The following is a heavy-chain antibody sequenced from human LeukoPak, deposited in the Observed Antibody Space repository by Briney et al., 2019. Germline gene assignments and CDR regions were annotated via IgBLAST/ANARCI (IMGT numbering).Heavy chain of an antibody. V-gene: IGHV3-53*01. CDR3: ARGGEYFDSNDYIKTFDY. D-gene: IGHD3-22*01. CDR2: IYSGGSA. CDR1: GFTVSSSY. Sequence: GGSLRLSCAASGFTVSSSYMNWVGQAPGKWLEWVAVIYSGGSAYYADSVKGRFTISRDNSKNTLYLQSNSLRAEDTAVYYCARGGEYFDSNDYIKTFDYWGQGTLVTVSS. J-gene: IGHJ4*02.